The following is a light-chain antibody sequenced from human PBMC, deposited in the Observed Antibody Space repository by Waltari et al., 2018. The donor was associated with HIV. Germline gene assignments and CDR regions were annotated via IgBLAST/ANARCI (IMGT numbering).Light chain of an antibody. V-gene: IGKV3-20*01. J-gene: IGKJ5*01. CDR3: QQYGSSPIT. CDR2: AAS. Sequence: ELMLTQCPGTVSLSSGERATLSCRASQSVSTTYLAWYQPKPGQAPRLLIYAASSRDTGMPDRLSGSGSGTDFTRTISRLEPEDFAVYYCQQYGSSPITFGQGTRLEIK. CDR1: QSVSTTY.